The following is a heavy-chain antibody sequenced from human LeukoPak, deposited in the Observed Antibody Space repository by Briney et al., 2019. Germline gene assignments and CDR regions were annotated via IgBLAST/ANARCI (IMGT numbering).Heavy chain of an antibody. J-gene: IGHJ4*02. D-gene: IGHD5-18*01. CDR3: ARVGGYSYGPPMD. V-gene: IGHV3-74*01. Sequence: PGGSLRLSCAASGFTFSSYWMHWVRQAPGKGLVWVSRINSDGSSTSYADSVKGRFTISGDNAKNTLYLQMNSLRAEDTAVYYCARVGGYSYGPPMDWGQGTLVTVSS. CDR1: GFTFSSYW. CDR2: INSDGSST.